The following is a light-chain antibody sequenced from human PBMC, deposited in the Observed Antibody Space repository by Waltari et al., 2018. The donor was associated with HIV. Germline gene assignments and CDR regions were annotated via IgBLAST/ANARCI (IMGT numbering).Light chain of an antibody. CDR3: SSYAGSNNGEV. CDR2: EVS. V-gene: IGLV2-8*01. CDR1: SSDVGGYNY. J-gene: IGLJ1*01. Sequence: QSALTQPPSASGSPGQSVTISCTGTSSDVGGYNYVSWYQQHPGKAPKLMIYEVSKRPSGVPDRFFGSKSGNTASRTVSGLQAEDEADYYCSSYAGSNNGEVFGTGTKVTVL.